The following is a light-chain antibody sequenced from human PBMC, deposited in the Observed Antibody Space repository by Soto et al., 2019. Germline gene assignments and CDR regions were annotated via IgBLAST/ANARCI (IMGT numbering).Light chain of an antibody. CDR3: QQYGSSPYVM. J-gene: IGKJ1*01. Sequence: EIVLTQSPGTLSLSPGERATLSCRASQSVSSSYLAWYQQKPGQAPRLLIYGASSRATGIPDRFSGSGSGTDFTLTISRLEPEDFAVYYCQQYGSSPYVMFGQGTKVEIK. V-gene: IGKV3-20*01. CDR1: QSVSSSY. CDR2: GAS.